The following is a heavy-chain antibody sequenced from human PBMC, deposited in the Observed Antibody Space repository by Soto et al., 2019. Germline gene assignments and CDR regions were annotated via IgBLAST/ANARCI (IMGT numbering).Heavy chain of an antibody. J-gene: IGHJ4*02. CDR1: GGSISSGDYY. Sequence: PSETLSLTCTVSGGSISSGDYYWSWIRQPPGKGLEWIGYIYYSGSTYYNPSLKSRVTISVDTSKNQFSLKLSSVTAADTAVYYCARRQSYSGYDEAYYFDYWGQGTLVTVSS. CDR2: IYYSGST. CDR3: ARRQSYSGYDEAYYFDY. V-gene: IGHV4-30-4*01. D-gene: IGHD5-12*01.